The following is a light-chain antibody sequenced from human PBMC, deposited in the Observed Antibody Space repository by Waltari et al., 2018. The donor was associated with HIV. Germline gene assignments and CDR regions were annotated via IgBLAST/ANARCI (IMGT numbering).Light chain of an antibody. CDR3: QQYAKSPRT. J-gene: IGKJ2*01. CDR1: QTVTENY. V-gene: IGKV3-20*01. CDR2: GAS. Sequence: EIVLTQSPDTLSLSPGENATLSCRASQTVTENYLAWYQQKPGQAPRLLIHGASSRATGIPDRVSGSGSGTDFTLTINSLVPGDYAIFYCQQYAKSPRTFGQGTKLE.